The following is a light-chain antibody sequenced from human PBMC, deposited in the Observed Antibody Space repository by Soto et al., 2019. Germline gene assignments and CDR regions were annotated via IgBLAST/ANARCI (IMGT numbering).Light chain of an antibody. CDR1: QSVAND. J-gene: IGKJ5*01. CDR2: GAS. Sequence: EIVMTQSPATLSVSPGERATLSCRASQSVANDLAWYQHKPGQAPRLLTHGASTRATGIPARFSGVGSGTEFTLTIGGLQSEDFAVYYCQQYNKWPQTFGQGTRLEIK. V-gene: IGKV3-15*01. CDR3: QQYNKWPQT.